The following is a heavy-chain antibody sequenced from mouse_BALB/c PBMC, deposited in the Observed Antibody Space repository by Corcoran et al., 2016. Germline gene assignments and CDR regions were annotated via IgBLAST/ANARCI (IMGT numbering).Heavy chain of an antibody. V-gene: IGHV1-62-2*01. J-gene: IGHJ4*01. CDR1: GCTFTEYI. D-gene: IGHD1-1*01. CDR3: ARRDTVRAMDY. CDR2: LYPGSGSI. Sequence: VQLQQSGAELVKPGASVKLSCKASGCTFTEYIIHWVTQRSVQGLEWIGWLYPGSGSIKYNEKFKDKATLTADKSSSTVYMELSRFTSEDSAVYFCARRDTVRAMDYWGQGTSVTVSS.